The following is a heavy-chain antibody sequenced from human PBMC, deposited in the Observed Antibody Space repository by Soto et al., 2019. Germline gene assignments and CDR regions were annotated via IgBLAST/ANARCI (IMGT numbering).Heavy chain of an antibody. CDR3: ARDQSWTAYYYYYMDV. V-gene: IGHV1-69*08. CDR1: GGTFSSYT. D-gene: IGHD3-10*01. CDR2: IIPILGIA. Sequence: QVQLVQSGAEVKKPGSSVKVSCKASGGTFSSYTISWVRQAPGQGLEWMGRIIPILGIANYAQKFQGRVTITADKSTSTASMELSSLRSEDTAVYYCARDQSWTAYYYYYMDVWGKGTTVTVSS. J-gene: IGHJ6*03.